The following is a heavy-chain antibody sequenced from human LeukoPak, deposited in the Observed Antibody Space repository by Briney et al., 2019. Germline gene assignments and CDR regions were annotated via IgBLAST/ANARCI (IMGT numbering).Heavy chain of an antibody. CDR1: GFTVSSNY. Sequence: GGSLRLSCAASGFTVSSNYMSWVRQAPGKGLEWVSVIYSGGSTYYADSVKGRFTISRDNSKNTLYLQMNSLRAEDTAVYYCARDDPRRFWWAFDIWGQGTMVTVSS. V-gene: IGHV3-66*01. D-gene: IGHD3-3*01. J-gene: IGHJ3*02. CDR3: ARDDPRRFWWAFDI. CDR2: IYSGGST.